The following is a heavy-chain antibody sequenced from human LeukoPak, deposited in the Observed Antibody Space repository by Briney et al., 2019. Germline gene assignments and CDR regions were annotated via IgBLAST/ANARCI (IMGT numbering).Heavy chain of an antibody. V-gene: IGHV4-39*07. CDR2: IYYSGST. CDR3: ARDAGELDPYYFNY. D-gene: IGHD1-26*01. J-gene: IGHJ4*02. CDR1: GGSISSSSYY. Sequence: PSETLSLTCTVSGGSISSSSYYWGWIRQPPGKGLEWIGSIYYSGSTYYNPSLKSRVTISVDTSKNQFSLKLSSVTAADTAVYYCARDAGELDPYYFNYWGQGTLVTVSS.